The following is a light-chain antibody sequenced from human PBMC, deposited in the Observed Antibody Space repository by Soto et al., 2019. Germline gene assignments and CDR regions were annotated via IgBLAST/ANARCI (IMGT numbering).Light chain of an antibody. CDR1: QSFSTY. Sequence: DFQMTQSPSSLSASVGDRVTITHRASQSFSTYLAWYQQKXGKVPKXXISGICTLQSGVPSRFSGSGDGTEFTLTISNLQPEDVATDYCQKYNTVPLTFGGGTKVDIK. CDR2: GIC. CDR3: QKYNTVPLT. V-gene: IGKV1-27*01. J-gene: IGKJ4*01.